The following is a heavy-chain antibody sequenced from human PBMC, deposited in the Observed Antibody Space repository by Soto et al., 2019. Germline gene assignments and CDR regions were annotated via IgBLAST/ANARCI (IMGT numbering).Heavy chain of an antibody. CDR2: TYYRSKWYN. CDR3: ARDRRGISWNEGVVWYYGMDV. Sequence: SQTLSLTCAISGDSVSSNSAAWNWIRQSPSRGLEWLGRTYYRSKWYNDYAVSVKSRITINPDTSKNQFSLQLNSVTPEDTAVYYCARDRRGISWNEGVVWYYGMDVWGQGTTVTVSS. D-gene: IGHD1-1*01. V-gene: IGHV6-1*01. J-gene: IGHJ6*02. CDR1: GDSVSSNSAA.